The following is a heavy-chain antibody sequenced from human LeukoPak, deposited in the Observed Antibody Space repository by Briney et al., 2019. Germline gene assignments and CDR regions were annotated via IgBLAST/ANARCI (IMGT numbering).Heavy chain of an antibody. J-gene: IGHJ4*02. D-gene: IGHD3-22*01. CDR2: NYYSGGT. CDR1: GGSVSSGTYY. Sequence: SETLSLTCTVSGGSVSSGTYYWSWIRQPPGKGLEWIGYNYYSGGTTYNPSLKSRVTISVDTSKNQFSLKLSSVTAADTALYYCARAKGHYYYDSSGYVDYWGQGTLVTVSS. V-gene: IGHV4-61*01. CDR3: ARAKGHYYYDSSGYVDY.